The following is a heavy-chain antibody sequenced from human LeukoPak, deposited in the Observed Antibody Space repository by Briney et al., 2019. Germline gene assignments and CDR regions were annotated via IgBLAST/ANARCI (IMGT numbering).Heavy chain of an antibody. J-gene: IGHJ1*01. CDR2: ISPRGDIT. Sequence: GGTLSLSCAASGFSFRSNGMNWVRQAPGKGLEWVSGISPRGDITYYKDSVRGRFTISRDNFKNTVSLQLNSLRAEDTAMYYCAKDDDWGRFNHWGQGTLVTVSS. CDR3: AKDDDWGRFNH. CDR1: GFSFRSNG. D-gene: IGHD3-16*01. V-gene: IGHV3-23*01.